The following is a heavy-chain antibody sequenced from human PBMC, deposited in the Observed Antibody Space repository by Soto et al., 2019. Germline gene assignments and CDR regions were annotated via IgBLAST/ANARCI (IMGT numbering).Heavy chain of an antibody. D-gene: IGHD2-21*02. J-gene: IGHJ5*02. Sequence: ASVKVSCKASGYTFTSYYMHWVRQAPGQGLEWMGIINPSGGSTSYAQKFQGRVTMTRDTSTSTVYMGLSSLRSEDTAVYYCARDDQRRRVIQLWLAYCGGDCYSLDPWGQGTLVTVSS. V-gene: IGHV1-46*01. CDR3: ARDDQRRRVIQLWLAYCGGDCYSLDP. CDR1: GYTFTSYY. CDR2: INPSGGST.